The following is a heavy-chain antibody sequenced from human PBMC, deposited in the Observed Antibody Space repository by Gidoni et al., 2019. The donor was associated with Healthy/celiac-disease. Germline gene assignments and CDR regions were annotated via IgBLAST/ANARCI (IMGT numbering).Heavy chain of an antibody. CDR3: AREGGGDGYNSHDAFDI. D-gene: IGHD5-12*01. J-gene: IGHJ3*02. Sequence: QVQLVQSGAEVTKPGSSVKVSCKASGGTFRSSTISWVRQAPGQGLEWMGRIIPILGIANYAQKFQGRGTITADKSTSTAYMELSSLRSEDTAVYYCAREGGGDGYNSHDAFDIWGQGTMVTVSS. V-gene: IGHV1-69*08. CDR1: GGTFRSST. CDR2: IIPILGIA.